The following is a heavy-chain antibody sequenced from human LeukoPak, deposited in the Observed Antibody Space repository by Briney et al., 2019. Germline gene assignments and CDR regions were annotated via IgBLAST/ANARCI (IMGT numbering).Heavy chain of an antibody. J-gene: IGHJ4*02. CDR2: INHSGST. V-gene: IGHV4-34*01. CDR1: GGSFSGYY. D-gene: IGHD6-6*01. CDR3: ARGRPPLIAARPFDY. Sequence: SETLSLTCAVYGGSFSGYYWSWIRQPPGKGLEWIGEINHSGSTNSNPSLKSRVTISVDTSKNQFSLKLSSVTAADTAVYYCARGRPPLIAARPFDYWGQGTLVTVSS.